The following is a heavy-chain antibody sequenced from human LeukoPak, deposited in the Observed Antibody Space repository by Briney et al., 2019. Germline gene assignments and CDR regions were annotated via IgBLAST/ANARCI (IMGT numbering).Heavy chain of an antibody. CDR1: GLTFSAYW. V-gene: IGHV3-7*01. D-gene: IGHD6-13*01. CDR2: IKQDGSGK. CDR3: ARGGSSWLY. J-gene: IGHJ4*02. Sequence: GGSLRLSCAASGLTFSAYWMSWVRQAPGKGLEWVANIKQDGSGKYYVDSVKGRFTISRDNPKNSLYLQMNSLRAEDTAVYYCARGGSSWLYWGQGTLVTVSS.